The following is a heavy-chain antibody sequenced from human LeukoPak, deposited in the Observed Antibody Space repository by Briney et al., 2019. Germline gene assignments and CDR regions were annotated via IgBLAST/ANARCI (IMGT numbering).Heavy chain of an antibody. CDR2: IYTSGST. J-gene: IGHJ4*02. D-gene: IGHD6-19*01. CDR1: GGSISSGSYY. Sequence: SETLSPTCTVSGGSISSGSYYWSWIRQPAGKGLEWIGRIYTSGSTNYNPSLKSRVTISVDTSKNQFSLKLSSVTAAVTAVYYCARGHYSSGWYRGFDYWGQGTLVTVSS. V-gene: IGHV4-61*02. CDR3: ARGHYSSGWYRGFDY.